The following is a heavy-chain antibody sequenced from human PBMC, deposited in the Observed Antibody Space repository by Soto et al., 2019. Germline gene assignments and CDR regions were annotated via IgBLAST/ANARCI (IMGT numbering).Heavy chain of an antibody. CDR2: IYYGGST. V-gene: IGHV4-31*03. CDR3: ARLFGQGDGCFAP. CDR1: GGCISSGGYY. J-gene: IGHJ5*02. D-gene: IGHD3-16*01. Sequence: QVQLQESGPGLVKPSQTLSLTCTVSGGCISSGGYYWSWISQHPGKGLEWIGYIYYGGSTYYNPSSKSRVTIPLDTSKTQSALKLSCVTPADTAVSYCARLFGQGDGCFAPWGQGPLITVSS.